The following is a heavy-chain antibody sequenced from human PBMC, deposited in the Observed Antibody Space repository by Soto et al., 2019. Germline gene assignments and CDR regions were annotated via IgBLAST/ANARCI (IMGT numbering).Heavy chain of an antibody. J-gene: IGHJ4*02. CDR3: AAPYSTGHRLLGY. D-gene: IGHD6-19*01. Sequence: PGESLKISCVASGFTFSDYSVSWVRQAPGKGLEWLSSISSSSTFTHYADSVKGRFTISRDNAKNSLYLQMNSLRAEDTAVYYCAAPYSTGHRLLGYWGQGTLVTVSS. CDR1: GFTFSDYS. V-gene: IGHV3-21*01. CDR2: ISSSSTFT.